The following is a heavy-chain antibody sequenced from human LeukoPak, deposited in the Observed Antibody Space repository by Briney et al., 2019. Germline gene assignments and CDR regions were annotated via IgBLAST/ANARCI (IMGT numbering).Heavy chain of an antibody. CDR1: GFTFSTYN. CDR2: ITSSSNYI. J-gene: IGHJ4*02. D-gene: IGHD6-19*01. Sequence: GGSLRLSCASSGFTFSTYNMNWVRQAPGKGLEWGSSITSSSNYIYYADSVKGRFTISRDNAKNSLYLQMNSMRAEETAVYYCARVKYSSGWYVFSYWGQGTMVTVSS. CDR3: ARVKYSSGWYVFSY. V-gene: IGHV3-21*01.